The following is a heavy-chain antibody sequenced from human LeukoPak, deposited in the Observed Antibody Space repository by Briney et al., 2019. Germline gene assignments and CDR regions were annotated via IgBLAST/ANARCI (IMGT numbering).Heavy chain of an antibody. J-gene: IGHJ3*02. V-gene: IGHV3-9*01. D-gene: IGHD6-13*01. CDR1: GFTFDDYA. Sequence: SGGSLRLSCAASGFTFDDYAMHWVRQVPGKGLEWVSGISWNSGSIGYADSVKGRFTISRDNAKNSLYLQMNSLRAEDTAVYYCARDQQQQLIDDAFDIWGQGTMVTVSS. CDR3: ARDQQQQLIDDAFDI. CDR2: ISWNSGSI.